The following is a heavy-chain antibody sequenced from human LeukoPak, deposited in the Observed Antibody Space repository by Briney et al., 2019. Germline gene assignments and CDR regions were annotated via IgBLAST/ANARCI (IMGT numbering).Heavy chain of an antibody. CDR2: ISSSSSTI. CDR1: GFTFSSYS. Sequence: GGSLRLSCAASGFTFSSYSMNWVRQAPGKGLEWVSYISSSSSTIYYADSVKGRFTISRDNAKNSLYLQMNSLRAEDTAVYYCARGRVNVYWGQGTLVTVSS. J-gene: IGHJ4*02. CDR3: ARGRVNVY. V-gene: IGHV3-48*01. D-gene: IGHD2-21*01.